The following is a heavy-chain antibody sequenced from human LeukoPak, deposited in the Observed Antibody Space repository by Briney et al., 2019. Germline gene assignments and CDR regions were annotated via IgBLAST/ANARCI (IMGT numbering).Heavy chain of an antibody. V-gene: IGHV1-69*02. D-gene: IGHD1-26*01. J-gene: IGHJ4*02. Sequence: SVKVSCKASGYTFTGYYMHWVRQAPGQGLEWMGRIIPILGIANYAQKFQGRVTITADKSTSTAYMELSSLRSEDTAVYYCARTSGSTYYFDYWGQGTLVTVSS. CDR3: ARTSGSTYYFDY. CDR1: GYTFTGYY. CDR2: IIPILGIA.